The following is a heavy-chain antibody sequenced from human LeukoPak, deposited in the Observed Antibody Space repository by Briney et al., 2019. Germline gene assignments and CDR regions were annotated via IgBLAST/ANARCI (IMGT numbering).Heavy chain of an antibody. V-gene: IGHV3-53*01. CDR1: AFSMNDFW. CDR2: IYSGGST. Sequence: GGSLRLSCAASAFSMNDFWMHWVRHGPGKGLEWVSVIYSGGSTYYADSVKGRFTISRGNSKNTLYLQMNTLRAGDTAVYYCARLSYYYASGSYSSEDVWGQGTTVTVSS. CDR3: ARLSYYYASGSYSSEDV. J-gene: IGHJ6*02. D-gene: IGHD3-10*01.